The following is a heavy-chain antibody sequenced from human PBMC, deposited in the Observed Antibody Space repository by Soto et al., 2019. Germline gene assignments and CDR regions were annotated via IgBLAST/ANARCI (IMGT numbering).Heavy chain of an antibody. Sequence: SETLSLTCAVSGYSISSGYYCCWSRHPPGKVLEWSGSNYHSGGTYYHPPLRSRVTIQVDTPKNQFSRKLSSVTAADTAVYYGARSRWRYYYYYGMDVWGQGTTVTVSS. J-gene: IGHJ6*02. V-gene: IGHV4-38-2*01. CDR1: GYSISSGYY. CDR3: ARSRWRYYYYYGMDV. CDR2: NYHSGGT. D-gene: IGHD2-15*01.